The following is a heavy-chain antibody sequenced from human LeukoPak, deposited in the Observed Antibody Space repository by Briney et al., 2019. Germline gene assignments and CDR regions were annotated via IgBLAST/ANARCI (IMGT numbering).Heavy chain of an antibody. J-gene: IGHJ6*03. CDR1: GGSFSGYY. D-gene: IGHD4-17*01. CDR2: INHSGST. V-gene: IGHV4-34*01. Sequence: SETLSLTCAVYGGSFSGYYWSWIRQPPGKGLEWIGEINHSGSTNYNPSLKSRVTISVDTSKNQFSLKLSSVTAADTAVYYCARHRASSTVTNSYYYYMDVWGKGTTVTISS. CDR3: ARHRASSTVTNSYYYYMDV.